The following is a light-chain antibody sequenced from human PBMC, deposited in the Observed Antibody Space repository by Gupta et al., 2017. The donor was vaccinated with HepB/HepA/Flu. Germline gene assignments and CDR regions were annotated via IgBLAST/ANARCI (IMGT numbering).Light chain of an antibody. CDR3: QQSKTFPNT. J-gene: IGKJ4*01. CDR2: GAS. Sequence: IQMTQSPSSVSASVGDRVTITCRASQGMSRWLTWYQQKPGKATKVLIYGASRVQSGVPSRISGRGSGTYFTLTISSLQPEDFATYYCQQSKTFPNTFGGGTKVEIK. CDR1: QGMSRW. V-gene: IGKV1-12*01.